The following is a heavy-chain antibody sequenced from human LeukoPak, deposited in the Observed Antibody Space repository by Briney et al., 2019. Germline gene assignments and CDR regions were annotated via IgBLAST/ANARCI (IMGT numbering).Heavy chain of an antibody. CDR2: IKQGGGAV. J-gene: IGHJ4*02. CDR3: AADFGFVDY. V-gene: IGHV3-7*01. CDR1: GFTFSIYS. D-gene: IGHD3-10*01. Sequence: GGSLRLSCAASGFTFSIYSMSWVRQAPGKGLEWVANIKQGGGAVFYVDSVKGRFTISRDNAKNSVYLQMNSLRVEDTALYYCAADFGFVDYWGQGTPVTVSS.